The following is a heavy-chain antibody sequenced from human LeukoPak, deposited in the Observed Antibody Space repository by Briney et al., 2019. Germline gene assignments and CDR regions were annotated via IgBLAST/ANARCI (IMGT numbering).Heavy chain of an antibody. CDR2: ISGSGDFT. D-gene: IGHD5-24*01. J-gene: IGHJ4*02. Sequence: GGSLRLSCAASGFTFTNYAMSWVRQAPGKGLEWVSDISGSGDFTYYVDSVKGRFTISRDKSKNTLYLQMNSLRAEDTAVYYCAKDGARDGYNYPDYWGQGTLVTVSS. CDR3: AKDGARDGYNYPDY. CDR1: GFTFTNYA. V-gene: IGHV3-23*01.